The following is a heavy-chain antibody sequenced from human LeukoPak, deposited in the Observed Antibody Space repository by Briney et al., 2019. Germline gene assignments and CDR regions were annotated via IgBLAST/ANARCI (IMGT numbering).Heavy chain of an antibody. Sequence: GGSLRLSCEASGFTFSSYALSWVRQAPGKGLEWVSAISVYAASTYYADSVKGRFTISRDNSKNTLYLQMNSLRAEDTAIYYCAKEYCSGGNCYSFFDSWGQGTLVTVSS. J-gene: IGHJ4*02. CDR3: AKEYCSGGNCYSFFDS. CDR1: GFTFSSYA. CDR2: ISVYAAST. D-gene: IGHD2-15*01. V-gene: IGHV3-23*01.